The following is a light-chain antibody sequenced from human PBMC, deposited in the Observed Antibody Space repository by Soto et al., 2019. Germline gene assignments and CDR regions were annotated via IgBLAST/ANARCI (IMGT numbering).Light chain of an antibody. CDR3: QQYGSSPFIT. Sequence: EIVLTQSPGTLSLSPGERATLSCRASQSVINNYLAWYQQKPGQAPRLLIYCGPSRATGIPDRFSGSGSGTDFTLTISRLEPEDLAVYDCQQYGSSPFITFGQGTRLEIK. J-gene: IGKJ5*01. CDR1: QSVINNY. CDR2: CGP. V-gene: IGKV3-20*01.